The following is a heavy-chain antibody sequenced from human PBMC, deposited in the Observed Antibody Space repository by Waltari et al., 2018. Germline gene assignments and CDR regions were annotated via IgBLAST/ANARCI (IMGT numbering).Heavy chain of an antibody. J-gene: IGHJ4*02. V-gene: IGHV4-31*03. Sequence: QVQLQESGPGLVKPSQTLSLTCTVSGGSISSGGYYWSWIRQHPGKGLEWIGYIYHSGSTYYNPSLKSRVTISVDRSKNQFSLKLSSVTAADTAVYYCATVGEEGGRFFDYWGQGTLVTVSS. CDR1: GGSISSGGYY. CDR3: ATVGEEGGRFFDY. CDR2: IYHSGST. D-gene: IGHD3-10*01.